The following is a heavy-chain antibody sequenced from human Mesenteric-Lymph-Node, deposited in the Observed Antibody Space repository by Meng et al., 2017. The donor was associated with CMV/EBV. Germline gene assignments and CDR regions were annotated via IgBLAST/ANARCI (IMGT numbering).Heavy chain of an antibody. CDR3: ARKGNWGSAFDI. Sequence: GGSLRLSCAASGFTFSSYAMSWVRQAPGKGLEWVSTISLSGGSTYYADSVKGRFTISRDNSKNTLYLQMNSLRTEDTAVYYCARKGNWGSAFDIWGQGTMVTVSS. D-gene: IGHD7-27*01. J-gene: IGHJ3*02. V-gene: IGHV3-23*01. CDR1: GFTFSSYA. CDR2: ISLSGGST.